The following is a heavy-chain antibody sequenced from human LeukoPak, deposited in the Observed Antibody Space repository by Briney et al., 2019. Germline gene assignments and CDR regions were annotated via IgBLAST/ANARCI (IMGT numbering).Heavy chain of an antibody. V-gene: IGHV3-21*06. CDR3: ARDCTSATCYSGLDV. J-gene: IGHJ6*02. D-gene: IGHD2-2*01. CDR2: ISSSRSGSKSYI. Sequence: PGGSLRLSCVASGFTFSFYSMNWVRQAPGKGLEWVSSISSSRSGSKSYIYYADSVKGRFTVSRDNAKNSLYLQMNSLRAEDTAVYHCARDCTSATCYSGLDVWGQGTTVTVSS. CDR1: GFTFSFYS.